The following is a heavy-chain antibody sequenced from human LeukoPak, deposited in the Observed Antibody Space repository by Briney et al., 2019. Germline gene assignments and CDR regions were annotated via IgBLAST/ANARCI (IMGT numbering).Heavy chain of an antibody. J-gene: IGHJ4*02. D-gene: IGHD2-15*01. Sequence: GGSLRLSCAASGFTFSSYAMSWVRQAPGKGLEWVSAISGSGGSTYYADSVKGRFTISRDNSKNTLYLQMNSLRAEDTAVYYCAKDRDIVVVVAEDPEPFDYWGQGTLVTVSS. CDR3: AKDRDIVVVVAEDPEPFDY. CDR2: ISGSGGST. V-gene: IGHV3-23*01. CDR1: GFTFSSYA.